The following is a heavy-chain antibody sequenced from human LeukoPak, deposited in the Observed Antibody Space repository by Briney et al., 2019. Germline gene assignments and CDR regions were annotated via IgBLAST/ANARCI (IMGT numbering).Heavy chain of an antibody. CDR1: GFTFSSYA. CDR3: AKDMGGSYPLGLDY. J-gene: IGHJ4*02. Sequence: GRSLRLSCAASGFTFSSYAMHWVRQAPGKGLEWVSGISWNSGSIGYADSVKGRFTISRDNAKNSLYLQMNSLRAEDTALYYCAKDMGGSYPLGLDYWGQGTLVTVSS. D-gene: IGHD1-26*01. CDR2: ISWNSGSI. V-gene: IGHV3-9*01.